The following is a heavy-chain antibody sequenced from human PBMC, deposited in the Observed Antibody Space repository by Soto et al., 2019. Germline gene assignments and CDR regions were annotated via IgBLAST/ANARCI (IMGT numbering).Heavy chain of an antibody. J-gene: IGHJ3*01. Sequence: QVQLVESGGGVVQPGTSLRLSCAASGFTFYNYGMHWVRQAPGTGLEWVAAISSHGRDTYYADSVKGQLTISRDNSKNTLYLQMHSLRAEDTAVYYCAKDQGIAASHGIDWGQGTMVTVSS. CDR1: GFTFYNYG. V-gene: IGHV3-30*18. D-gene: IGHD6-13*01. CDR2: ISSHGRDT. CDR3: AKDQGIAASHGID.